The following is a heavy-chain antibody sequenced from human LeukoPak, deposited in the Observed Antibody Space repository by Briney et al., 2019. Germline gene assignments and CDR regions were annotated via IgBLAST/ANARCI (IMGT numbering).Heavy chain of an antibody. CDR1: GFTFSSYW. CDR3: AKDLYSNFNWFDP. CDR2: IKQDGSEK. J-gene: IGHJ5*02. Sequence: PGGSLRLSCAASGFTFSSYWMSWVRQAPGKGLEWVANIKQDGSEKYYVDSVKGRFTISRDNSKNTLYLQMNSLRAEDTAVYYCAKDLYSNFNWFDPWGQGTLVTVSS. V-gene: IGHV3-7*03. D-gene: IGHD4-4*01.